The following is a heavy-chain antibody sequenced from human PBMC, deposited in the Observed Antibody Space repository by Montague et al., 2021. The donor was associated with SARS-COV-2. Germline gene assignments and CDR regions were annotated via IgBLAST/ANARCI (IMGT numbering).Heavy chain of an antibody. J-gene: IGHJ5*02. CDR3: ARDDPYCTNGVCYTGNWLTP. CDR2: TYYRPKWYN. Sequence: CAISGDSVAGDGVGWSWDRQSPESGLRQLRITYYRPKWYNDYAVSVKSRITINPDTSKNQFSLQLNSVTPEDTAVYYCARDDPYCTNGVCYTGNWLTPGARETWSPSPQ. V-gene: IGHV6-1*01. D-gene: IGHD2-8*01. CDR1: GDSVAGDGVG.